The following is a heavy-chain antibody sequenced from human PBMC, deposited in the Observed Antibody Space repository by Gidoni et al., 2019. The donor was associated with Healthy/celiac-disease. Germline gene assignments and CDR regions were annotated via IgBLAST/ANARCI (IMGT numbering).Heavy chain of an antibody. CDR1: GYSISSGYY. CDR3: ARAFLTPGPRSGDAFDI. J-gene: IGHJ3*02. V-gene: IGHV4-38-2*02. D-gene: IGHD6-25*01. CDR2: IYHRGST. Sequence: QVQLQESGPGMVKPSETLSLTCTVSGYSISSGYYWGWIRQPPGKGLEWIGSIYHRGSTYYSPSLKSRVTISVDTSKNQFSLKLSSVTAADTAVYYCARAFLTPGPRSGDAFDIWGQGTMVTVSS.